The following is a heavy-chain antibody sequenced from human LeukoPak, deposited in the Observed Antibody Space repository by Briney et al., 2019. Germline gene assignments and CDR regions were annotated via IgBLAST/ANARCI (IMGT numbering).Heavy chain of an antibody. Sequence: ASVKVSCKASGYTFTDYYMHWVRQAPGQGLEWMGWINPNSGGTNYAQKFQGRVTMTRDTSISTAYMELSRLRSDDTAVYYCARTKGDSSSAPLDYWGQGTLVTVSS. J-gene: IGHJ4*02. V-gene: IGHV1-2*02. CDR3: ARTKGDSSSAPLDY. CDR2: INPNSGGT. CDR1: GYTFTDYY. D-gene: IGHD6-13*01.